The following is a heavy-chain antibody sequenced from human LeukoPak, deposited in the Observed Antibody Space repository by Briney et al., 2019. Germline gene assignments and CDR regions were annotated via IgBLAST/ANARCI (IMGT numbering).Heavy chain of an antibody. Sequence: GGSLRLSCAASGFTFDDYAMHWVRQAPGKGLEWVSGISWNSGSIGYADSVKGRFTISRDNAKNSLYLQMNSLRAEDTAVYYCARANSEQKSHLVVAARGWGCTGAFDIWGQGTMVTVSS. CDR3: ARANSEQKSHLVVAARGWGCTGAFDI. D-gene: IGHD2-15*01. J-gene: IGHJ3*02. CDR2: ISWNSGSI. CDR1: GFTFDDYA. V-gene: IGHV3-9*01.